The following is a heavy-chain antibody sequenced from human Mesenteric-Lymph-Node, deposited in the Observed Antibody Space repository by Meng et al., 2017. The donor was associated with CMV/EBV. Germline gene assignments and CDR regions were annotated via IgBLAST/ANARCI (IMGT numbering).Heavy chain of an antibody. CDR3: ARTSSLQGFDY. D-gene: IGHD3-16*02. CDR2: IYYSGST. Sequence: TCTVSGGSISSGGYYWSWIRQHPGKGLEWIAYIYYSGSTYYNPSLKSRLTISVDTSKNQFSLKLSSVTAADTAVYYCARTSSLQGFDYWGQGTLVTVSS. J-gene: IGHJ4*02. V-gene: IGHV4-31*03. CDR1: GGSISSGGYY.